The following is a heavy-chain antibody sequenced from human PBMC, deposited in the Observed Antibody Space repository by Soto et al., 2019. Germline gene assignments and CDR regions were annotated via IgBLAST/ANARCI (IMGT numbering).Heavy chain of an antibody. CDR2: ISSSSSTI. Sequence: GGSLRLSCAASGFTFSSYSMNWVRQAPGKGLEWVSYISSSSSTIYYADSVKGRFTISRDNAKNSLYLQMNSRRAEDTAVYYCAREEYCSSTSCEGDYYNYYMDVWGKGTTVTVSS. D-gene: IGHD2-2*01. CDR1: GFTFSSYS. J-gene: IGHJ6*03. V-gene: IGHV3-48*01. CDR3: AREEYCSSTSCEGDYYNYYMDV.